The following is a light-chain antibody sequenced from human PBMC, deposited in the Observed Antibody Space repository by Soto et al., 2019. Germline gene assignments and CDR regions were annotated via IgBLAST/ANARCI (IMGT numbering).Light chain of an antibody. J-gene: IGKJ3*01. V-gene: IGKV3D-20*02. CDR2: GAS. Sequence: EIVLTQSPGTLSLSPGERATLSCRASQSVSSRYLAWYRQKPGQAPRLLMYGASRRATGIPDRFSGSGSGTDFTLTISRLEPEDFAVYYCQQRSNGFTFGPGTKVDIK. CDR1: QSVSSRY. CDR3: QQRSNGFT.